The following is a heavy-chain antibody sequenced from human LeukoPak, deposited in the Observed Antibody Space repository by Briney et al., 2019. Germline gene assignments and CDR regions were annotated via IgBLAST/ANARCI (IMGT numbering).Heavy chain of an antibody. CDR3: ARDQRRAFDI. CDR1: DDSISSYY. CDR2: IYYSGST. J-gene: IGHJ3*02. Sequence: SETLSVTCTVSDDSISSYYWSWIRQPPRKGLEWIGYIYYSGSTNYNPSLKSRVTISVDTSKNQFSLKLSSVTAADTAVYYCARDQRRAFDIWGQGTMVTVSS. V-gene: IGHV4-59*01.